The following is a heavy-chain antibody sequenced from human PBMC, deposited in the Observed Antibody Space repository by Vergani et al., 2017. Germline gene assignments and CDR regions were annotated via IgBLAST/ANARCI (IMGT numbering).Heavy chain of an antibody. J-gene: IGHJ3*02. CDR3: AREFCDI. CDR1: GGSISSYY. V-gene: IGHV4-59*12. CDR2: IYYSGST. D-gene: IGHD3-9*01. Sequence: QVQLQESGPGLVKPSETLSLTCTVSGGSISSYYWSWIRQPPGKGLEWIGYIYYSGSTNYNPSLKSRVTISVDTSKNQFSLKLSSVTAEDTAVYYCAREFCDIWGQGTMVTVSS.